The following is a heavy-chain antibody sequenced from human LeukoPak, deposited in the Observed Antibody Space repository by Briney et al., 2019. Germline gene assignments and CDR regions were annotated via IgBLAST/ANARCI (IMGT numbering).Heavy chain of an antibody. D-gene: IGHD5-24*01. Sequence: GGSLRLSCAASGFTFSSYGMHWVRQAPGKGLEWVAGIWYDGSNKYYADSVKGRFTISRDNSKNTLYLQMNSLRAEDTAVYYCAREEMAVMSSNWFDLWGRGTQVTVSS. V-gene: IGHV3-33*01. CDR3: AREEMAVMSSNWFDL. CDR1: GFTFSSYG. CDR2: IWYDGSNK. J-gene: IGHJ5*02.